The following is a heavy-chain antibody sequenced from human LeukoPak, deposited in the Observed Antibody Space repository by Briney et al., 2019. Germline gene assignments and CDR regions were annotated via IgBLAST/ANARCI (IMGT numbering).Heavy chain of an antibody. CDR2: ISYDRSNK. Sequence: PGGSLRLSCAASGFTFSSYAMHWVRQAPGKGPEWVAVISYDRSNKYYADSVKGRFTISRDNSKNTLYLQMNSLRAEDTAVYYCARDRSEMATILGPFDYWGQGTLVTVSS. CDR3: ARDRSEMATILGPFDY. J-gene: IGHJ4*02. D-gene: IGHD5-24*01. V-gene: IGHV3-30*01. CDR1: GFTFSSYA.